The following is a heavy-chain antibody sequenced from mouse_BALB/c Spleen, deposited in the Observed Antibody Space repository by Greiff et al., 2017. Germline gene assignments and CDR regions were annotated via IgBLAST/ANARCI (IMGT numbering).Heavy chain of an antibody. D-gene: IGHD2-14*01. J-gene: IGHJ2*01. CDR3: ARERRYDDGYFDY. V-gene: IGHV1S130*01. CDR2: IHPNSGNT. Sequence: QVQLHQSGSVLVRPGASVKLSCKASGYTFTSSWMHWAKQRPGQGLEWIGEIHPNSGNTNYNEKFKGKATLTVDTSSSTAYVDLSSLTSEDSAVYYCARERRYDDGYFDYWGQGTTLTVSS. CDR1: GYTFTSSW.